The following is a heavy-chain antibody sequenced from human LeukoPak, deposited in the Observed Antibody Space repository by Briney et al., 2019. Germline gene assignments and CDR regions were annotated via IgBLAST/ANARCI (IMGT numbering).Heavy chain of an antibody. V-gene: IGHV3-30*18. D-gene: IGHD5-18*01. CDR2: ISYDGSNK. CDR1: GFTFSSYG. CDR3: AKGGDTAMGGGYYYYYGMDV. J-gene: IGHJ6*02. Sequence: GGSLRLSCEASGFTFSSYGMHWVRQAPGKGLEWVAVISYDGSNKYYADSVKGRFTISRDNSKNTLYLQMNSLRAEDTAVYYCAKGGDTAMGGGYYYYYGMDVWGQGTTVTVSS.